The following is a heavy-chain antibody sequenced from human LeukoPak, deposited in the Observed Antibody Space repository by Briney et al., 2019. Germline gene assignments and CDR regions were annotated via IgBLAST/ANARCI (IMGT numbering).Heavy chain of an antibody. CDR3: ARGIAVAYNWFDP. CDR2: IIPIFGTA. J-gene: IGHJ5*02. V-gene: IGHV1-69*13. D-gene: IGHD6-19*01. Sequence: SVKVSCKASGGTFSSYAISWVRQAPGQGLEWMGGIIPIFGTANYAQKFQGRITITADESTSTAYMELSSLRSEDTAVYYCARGIAVAYNWFDPWGQGTLVTVSS. CDR1: GGTFSSYA.